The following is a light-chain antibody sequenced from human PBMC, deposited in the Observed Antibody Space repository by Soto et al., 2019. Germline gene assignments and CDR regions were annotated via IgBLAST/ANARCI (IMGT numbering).Light chain of an antibody. J-gene: IGKJ1*01. CDR3: QQANSFPWT. CDR2: EAS. CDR1: QGISHW. V-gene: IGKV1-12*02. Sequence: DIQMTQAPASVSASVGDRVTITCRASQGISHWLAWYQQKPGNAPKTLIYEASSLERGVPARFIGSGSGTDFTLTISSLQPEDFATYYCQQANSFPWTFGQGTKV.